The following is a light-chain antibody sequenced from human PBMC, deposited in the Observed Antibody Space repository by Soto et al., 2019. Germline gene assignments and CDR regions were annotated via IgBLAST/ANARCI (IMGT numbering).Light chain of an antibody. J-gene: IGLJ2*01. CDR1: SSNIGSNT. CDR3: AAWDDSLNGPV. V-gene: IGLV1-44*01. CDR2: SND. Sequence: QSVLTQSPSASGTPGQRVTISCSGSSSNIGSNTVNWYQQLPGTAPKLLIYSNDRRPSGVPDRFSGSKSGTSASLAISGLQSEDEADYYCAAWDDSLNGPVFGGGTKVTVL.